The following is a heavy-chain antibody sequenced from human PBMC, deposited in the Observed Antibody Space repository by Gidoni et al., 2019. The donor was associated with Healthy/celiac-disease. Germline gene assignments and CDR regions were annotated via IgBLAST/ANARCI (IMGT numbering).Heavy chain of an antibody. CDR3: ARHSYYYDSSGYGDLWYFDL. CDR1: GGSISISSYY. Sequence: QLQLQESGPGLVKPSETLSLTCTVSGGSISISSYYWGWIRQPPGKGLEWIESIYSSGSTYYNPSLKSRVTISVDTSKNQFSLKLSSVTAADTAVYYCARHSYYYDSSGYGDLWYFDLWGRGTLVTVSS. D-gene: IGHD3-22*01. J-gene: IGHJ2*01. V-gene: IGHV4-39*01. CDR2: IYSSGST.